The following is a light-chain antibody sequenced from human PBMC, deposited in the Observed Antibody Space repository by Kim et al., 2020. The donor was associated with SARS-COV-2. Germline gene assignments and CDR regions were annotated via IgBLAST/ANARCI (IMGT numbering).Light chain of an antibody. CDR3: CSYAGSYTYVI. CDR2: GVI. Sequence: SVTISGMGTSIDVGGYTYVSWYQTHPGKARKHIIYGVIKRPSGVPDRFSGSKSGNTASLTISGRQAEDEADYYCCSYAGSYTYVIFGGGTQLTVL. J-gene: IGLJ2*01. CDR1: SIDVGGYTY. V-gene: IGLV2-11*01.